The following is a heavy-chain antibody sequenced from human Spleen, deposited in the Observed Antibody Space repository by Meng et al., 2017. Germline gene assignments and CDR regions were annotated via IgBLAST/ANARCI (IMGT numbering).Heavy chain of an antibody. CDR1: GFPFSTYA. D-gene: IGHD3-16*02. CDR3: AKGFYDYVWGSYRLAAFDY. CDR2: ISYDGSRQ. J-gene: IGHJ4*02. Sequence: GESLKISCAASGFPFSTYAMHWVRQAPGKGLEWVGAISYDGSRQYYADSVKGRLSISRDNSKSTLYLQMNSLRAEDTAVYYCAKGFYDYVWGSYRLAAFDYWGQGTRVTVSS. V-gene: IGHV3-30*04.